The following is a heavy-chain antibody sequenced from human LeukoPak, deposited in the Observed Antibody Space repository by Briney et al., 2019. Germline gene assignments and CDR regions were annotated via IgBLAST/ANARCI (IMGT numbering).Heavy chain of an antibody. CDR1: DDSISSYY. V-gene: IGHV4-59*01. J-gene: IGHJ4*02. CDR2: IYYSGST. CDR3: ARGVSGSYYAFDY. D-gene: IGHD3-10*01. Sequence: SETLSLTCTVSDDSISSYYWSWIRQPPGKGLEWSGYIYYSGSTNYNPSLKSGITISVDTSKNEFSLKLSSVTAADTAVYYCARGVSGSYYAFDYWGQGTLVTVSS.